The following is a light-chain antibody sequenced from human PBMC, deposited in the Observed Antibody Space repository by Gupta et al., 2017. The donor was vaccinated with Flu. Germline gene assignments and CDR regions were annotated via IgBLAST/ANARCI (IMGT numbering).Light chain of an antibody. CDR2: DVS. CDR3: SSYTSSSTQHVV. V-gene: IGLV2-14*03. J-gene: IGLJ2*01. CDR1: SSDVGGYNY. Sequence: QSALTQPASVSGSPGQSITISCTGTSSDVGGYNYVSWYQQHPGKAPKLMIYDVSNRPSGVSNRFSGSKSGNTASLTISGLQADDEADYYCSSYTSSSTQHVVFGGGTKLTVL.